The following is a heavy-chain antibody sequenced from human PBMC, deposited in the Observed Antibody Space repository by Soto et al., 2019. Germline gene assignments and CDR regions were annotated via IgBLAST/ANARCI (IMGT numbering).Heavy chain of an antibody. CDR2: IIPIFGTA. D-gene: IGHD6-13*01. V-gene: IGHV1-69*13. J-gene: IGHJ5*02. CDR3: ARAMKRQQPNWFDP. CDR1: GGTFSSYA. Sequence: SVKVSCKASGGTFSSYAISWVRQAPGQGLEWMGGIIPIFGTANYAQKFQGRVTITADESTSTAYMELSSLRSEDTAVYYCARAMKRQQPNWFDPWGQGTRVTVSS.